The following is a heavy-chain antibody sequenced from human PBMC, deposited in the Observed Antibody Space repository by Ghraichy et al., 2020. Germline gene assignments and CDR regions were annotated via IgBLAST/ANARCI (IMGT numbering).Heavy chain of an antibody. Sequence: SETLSLTCTVSGGSISSYYWSWIRQPPGKGLEWIGYIYYSGSTNYNPSLKSRVTISVDTSKNQFSLKLSSVTAADTAVYYCARDDSSGWGRTFDIWGQGTMVTVSS. CDR2: IYYSGST. CDR3: ARDDSSGWGRTFDI. J-gene: IGHJ3*02. CDR1: GGSISSYY. V-gene: IGHV4-59*01. D-gene: IGHD6-19*01.